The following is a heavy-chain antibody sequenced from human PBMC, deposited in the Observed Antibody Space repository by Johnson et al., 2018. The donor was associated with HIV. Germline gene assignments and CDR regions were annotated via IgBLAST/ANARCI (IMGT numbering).Heavy chain of an antibody. CDR3: GGSYYYDSSGYYARNAFDI. Sequence: QMQLVESGGGVVQPGGSLRLSCAASGFTFSSYGMHWVRQAPGKGLEWVAFIRYDGSNKYYADSVKGRFTISRDNSKNTLYLQMNSLRAEDTAVYYCGGSYYYDSSGYYARNAFDIWGQGTMVTVSS. V-gene: IGHV3-30*02. CDR2: IRYDGSNK. J-gene: IGHJ3*02. D-gene: IGHD3-22*01. CDR1: GFTFSSYG.